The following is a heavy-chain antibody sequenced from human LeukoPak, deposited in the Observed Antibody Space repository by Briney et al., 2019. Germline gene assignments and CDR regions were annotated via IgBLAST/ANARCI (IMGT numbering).Heavy chain of an antibody. CDR2: ISSSSSYI. Sequence: NPGGSLRLSCAASGFTFSSYSMNWVRQAPGKGLEWVSSISSSSSYIYYADSVKGRFTISRDNAKNSLYLQMNSLRAEDTAVYYCVSDSEGRSGGDSWGQGTLVTVSS. V-gene: IGHV3-21*01. J-gene: IGHJ4*02. D-gene: IGHD1-26*01. CDR1: GFTFSSYS. CDR3: VSDSEGRSGGDS.